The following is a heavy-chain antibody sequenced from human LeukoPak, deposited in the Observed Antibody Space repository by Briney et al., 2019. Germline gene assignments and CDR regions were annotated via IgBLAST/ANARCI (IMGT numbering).Heavy chain of an antibody. CDR1: GGSISSYY. CDR2: TYTSGST. D-gene: IGHD3-10*01. Sequence: PSETLSLTCTVSGGSISSYYWSWIRQPAGKGLEWIGRTYTSGSTNYNPSLKSRVTMSVDTSKNQFSLKLSSVTAADTAVYYCAGTYKYGSGYHMDAWGKGTTVTISS. J-gene: IGHJ6*03. V-gene: IGHV4-4*07. CDR3: AGTYKYGSGYHMDA.